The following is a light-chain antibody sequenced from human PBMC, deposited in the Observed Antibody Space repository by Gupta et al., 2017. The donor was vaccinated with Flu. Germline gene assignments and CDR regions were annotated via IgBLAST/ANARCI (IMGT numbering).Light chain of an antibody. V-gene: IGLV3-21*02. CDR2: DDI. J-gene: IGLJ1*01. Sequence: SYLLTHPPAVSLAPGQTAQITCGANNIESKSVHWYQQKPGQAPVFVVYDDIDRPSGIPERYSGSNSGNTATLTISRVEPGDEADYYCQLRDSTSAPFYVFGTGTKVTVL. CDR3: QLRDSTSAPFYV. CDR1: NIESKS.